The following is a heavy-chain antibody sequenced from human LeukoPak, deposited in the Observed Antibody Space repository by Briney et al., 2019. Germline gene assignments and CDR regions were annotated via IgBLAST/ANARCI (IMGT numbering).Heavy chain of an antibody. J-gene: IGHJ5*02. Sequence: PGGSLRLSCAASGFTVSSNYMSWVRQAPGKGLEWVSVIYSGGSTYYADSVKGRFTISRDNSKNTLYLQMNSLRAEDTAVYYCAKQPHSGSYANWFDPWGQGTLVTVSS. V-gene: IGHV3-53*05. CDR3: AKQPHSGSYANWFDP. D-gene: IGHD1-26*01. CDR1: GFTVSSNY. CDR2: IYSGGST.